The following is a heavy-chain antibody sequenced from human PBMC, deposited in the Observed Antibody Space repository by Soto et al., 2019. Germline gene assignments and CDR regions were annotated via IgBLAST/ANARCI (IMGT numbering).Heavy chain of an antibody. CDR3: AREGLKYYYYYGMDV. CDR1: GGSFSGYY. CDR2: INHSGST. J-gene: IGHJ6*02. D-gene: IGHD3-16*01. V-gene: IGHV4-34*01. Sequence: SETLSLTCAVYGGSFSGYYWSWIRQPPGKGLEWIGEINHSGSTNYNPSLKSRVTISVDTSKNQFSLKLSSVTAADTAVYYCAREGLKYYYYYGMDVWGQGTTVTVSS.